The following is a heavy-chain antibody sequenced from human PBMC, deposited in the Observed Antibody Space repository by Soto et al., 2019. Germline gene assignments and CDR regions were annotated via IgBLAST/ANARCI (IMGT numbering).Heavy chain of an antibody. CDR3: GRSLRPRDHDSWSGQWDAIDI. V-gene: IGHV1-69*06. Sequence: VQLVQSGAEVKKPGSSVKVSCKTSGGSFTSHAISWLRQAPGQGLEWMGGVIPMFGTAKIAQNFQGRVTITADKYTTTSSMELSSLRSEDTAVYFCGRSLRPRDHDSWSGQWDAIDIWGQGTRVTVSS. CDR2: VIPMFGTA. D-gene: IGHD3-3*01. CDR1: GGSFTSHA. J-gene: IGHJ3*02.